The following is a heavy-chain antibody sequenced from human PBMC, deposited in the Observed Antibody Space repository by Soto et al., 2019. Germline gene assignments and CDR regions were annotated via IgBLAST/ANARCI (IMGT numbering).Heavy chain of an antibody. D-gene: IGHD2-2*01. V-gene: IGHV3-23*01. J-gene: IGHJ6*02. CDR3: ARVPAAVLMDV. CDR2: VSDSGGST. CDR1: GFTFSSYP. Sequence: AGGSLRLSCAASGFTFSSYPMSWVRQPPGKGLEWVSTVSDSGGSTYYADSVKGRFTISRDNSKNTLYLQMNSLRAEDTAVYYCARVPAAVLMDVWGQGTTVTVSS.